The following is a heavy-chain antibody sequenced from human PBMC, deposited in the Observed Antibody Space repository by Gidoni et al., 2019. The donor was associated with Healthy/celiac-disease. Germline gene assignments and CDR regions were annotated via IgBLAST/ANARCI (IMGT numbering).Heavy chain of an antibody. V-gene: IGHV3-21*01. J-gene: IGHJ4*02. CDR3: ARDSSSGSYYFDY. Sequence: ELQLVESGGGLVKPGGSLRLSCAASGFTFSSYSMNWVRQAPGKGLEWVSSISSSSSYIYYADSVKGRFTISRDNAKNSLYLQMNSLRAEDTAVYYCARDSSSGSYYFDYWGQGTLVTVSS. CDR1: GFTFSSYS. D-gene: IGHD6-19*01. CDR2: ISSSSSYI.